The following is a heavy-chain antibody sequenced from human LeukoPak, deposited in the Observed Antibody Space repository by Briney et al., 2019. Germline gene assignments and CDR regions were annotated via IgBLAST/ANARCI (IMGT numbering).Heavy chain of an antibody. CDR3: ARKKGYYAMDV. CDR2: IGTAGDT. Sequence: GGSLRLSCAASGFTFSSYDMHWVRQATGKGLEWVSAIGTAGDTYYPGSVKGRFTISRENAKNSLYLQMNSLRAGDTAVYYCARKKGYYAMDVWGQGTTVTVSS. J-gene: IGHJ6*02. CDR1: GFTFSSYD. V-gene: IGHV3-13*04.